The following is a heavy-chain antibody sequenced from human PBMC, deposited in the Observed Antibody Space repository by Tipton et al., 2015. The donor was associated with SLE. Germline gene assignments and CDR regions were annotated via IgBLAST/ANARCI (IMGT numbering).Heavy chain of an antibody. CDR3: ARLNHDFWSGYYESYYYGMDV. Sequence: SLRLSCAASGFIFSDYYMSWIRQAPGKGLEWVSYITSSGSTIYYLDSVKGRFTISRDNSKNTLYLQMNSLRAEDTAVYYCARLNHDFWSGYYESYYYGMDVWGQGTTVTVSS. J-gene: IGHJ6*02. CDR2: ITSSGSTI. V-gene: IGHV3-11*01. D-gene: IGHD3-3*01. CDR1: GFIFSDYY.